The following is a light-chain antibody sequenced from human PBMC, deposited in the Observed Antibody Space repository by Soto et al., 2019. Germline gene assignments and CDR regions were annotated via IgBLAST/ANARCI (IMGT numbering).Light chain of an antibody. J-gene: IGKJ1*01. V-gene: IGKV3-20*01. CDR3: QQYDSSPRT. CDR2: RTS. Sequence: EIVLTQSPGTLSFSPVERATLSCRASQSISSTYLAWYQQKPGQAPRLLIYRTSNRATGIPDRFSGSGSGTDFTLTISRLEPEDFAVYWCQQYDSSPRTFGQGTKVDIK. CDR1: QSISSTY.